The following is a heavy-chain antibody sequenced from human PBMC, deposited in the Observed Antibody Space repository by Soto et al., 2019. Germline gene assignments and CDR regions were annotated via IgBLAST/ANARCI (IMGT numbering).Heavy chain of an antibody. CDR1: GGSISSYY. Sequence: PSETLSLTCTVSGGSISSYYWSWIRQPPGKGLEWIGYIYYSGSTNYNPSLKSRVTISVDTSKNQFSLKLSSVTAADTAVYYCARVKKQREGNYYYYDMDVWGQGTTVTVSS. CDR3: ARVKKQREGNYYYYDMDV. D-gene: IGHD6-25*01. CDR2: IYYSGST. J-gene: IGHJ6*02. V-gene: IGHV4-59*01.